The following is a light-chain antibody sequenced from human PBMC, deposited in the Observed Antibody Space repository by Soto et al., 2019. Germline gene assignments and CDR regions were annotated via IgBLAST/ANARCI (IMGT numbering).Light chain of an antibody. CDR1: SGSFGGNL. CDR2: ETN. J-gene: IGLJ3*02. V-gene: IGLV6-57*04. CDR3: QSFDRTIQV. Sequence: NFMLTQPRSVSESPGKTVTISCTRSSGSFGGNLVQWYQQRPGSGPTTVVYETNQRPSGVPDRFSGSIDSSSKTASLTISGLKTEDEADYYCQSFDRTIQVFGGGTKLTVL.